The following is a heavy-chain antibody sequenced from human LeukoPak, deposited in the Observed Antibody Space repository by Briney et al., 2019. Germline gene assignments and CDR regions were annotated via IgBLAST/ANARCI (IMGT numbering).Heavy chain of an antibody. CDR1: GGSITTYY. D-gene: IGHD3-10*01. CDR3: ARRVGGFGYFDY. V-gene: IGHV4-59*01. J-gene: IGHJ4*02. Sequence: PSETLSLTCTVSGGSITTYYWSWIRRPPEKGLEWIGYIYYTGSTIYNPSLKSRVTISVDTSNSQFSLKLTSVTAADTAVYYCARRVGGFGYFDYWGQGTLVTVSS. CDR2: IYYTGST.